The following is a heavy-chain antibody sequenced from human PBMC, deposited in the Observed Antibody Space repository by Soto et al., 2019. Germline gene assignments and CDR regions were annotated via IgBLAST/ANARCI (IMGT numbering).Heavy chain of an antibody. V-gene: IGHV3-15*07. Sequence: EVQLVESGGGLVKPGGSLRLSCAASGFIINYSWMNWVRQAPGKGLEWVARIKSNNDGGTIDYAASVRGRFTISRDDSNNTLYLQMNALKAEDTAVYYCAADSPESNDWLDYWGQGTLVTVSS. CDR3: AADSPESNDWLDY. J-gene: IGHJ4*02. CDR1: GFIINYSW. D-gene: IGHD3-9*01. CDR2: IKSNNDGGTI.